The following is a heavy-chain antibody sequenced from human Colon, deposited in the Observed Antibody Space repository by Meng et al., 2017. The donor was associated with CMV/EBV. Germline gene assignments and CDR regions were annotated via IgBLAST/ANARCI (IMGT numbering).Heavy chain of an antibody. Sequence: QEEVGQSGTEVKKPRAAVKVSCKGSGYTFTDYYIHWVRQAPGQGLEWMGLINSNSGATKYAQKFQDRITMTRDTSISTAYMELTSLRSDDTAVYYCERVGGWIGSSSIFGWFDPWGQGTLVTVSS. V-gene: IGHV1-2*02. J-gene: IGHJ5*02. CDR2: INSNSGAT. CDR3: ERVGGWIGSSSIFGWFDP. D-gene: IGHD6-6*01. CDR1: GYTFTDYY.